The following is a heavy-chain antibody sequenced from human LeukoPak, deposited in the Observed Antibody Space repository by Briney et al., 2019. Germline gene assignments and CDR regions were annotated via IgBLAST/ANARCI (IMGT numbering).Heavy chain of an antibody. CDR1: GGSISSHY. CDR2: IYYSGST. J-gene: IGHJ6*02. Sequence: PSETLSLTCTVSGGSISSHYWSWIRPPPGKGLEWIGYIYYSGSTNYNPSLKCRVTISVDTSKNQFPLKLSSVTAADTAVYYCARERLVVATITHYYGMDVWGQGTTVTVSS. CDR3: ARERLVVATITHYYGMDV. D-gene: IGHD5-12*01. V-gene: IGHV4-59*11.